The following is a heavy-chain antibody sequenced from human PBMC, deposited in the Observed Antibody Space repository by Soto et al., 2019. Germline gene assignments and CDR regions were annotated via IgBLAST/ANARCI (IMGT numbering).Heavy chain of an antibody. J-gene: IGHJ4*02. CDR1: GGTFSSYA. D-gene: IGHD3-22*01. CDR2: IIPIFGTA. CDR3: ASRAGHYYSSGYYPFDS. Sequence: SVKVSCKASGGTFSSYAISWVRQAPGQGLEWMGGIIPIFGTANYAQKFQGRVTITADESTSTAYMELSSLRSEDTAVYYCASRAGHYYSSGYYPFDSWGQGTLVTVSS. V-gene: IGHV1-69*13.